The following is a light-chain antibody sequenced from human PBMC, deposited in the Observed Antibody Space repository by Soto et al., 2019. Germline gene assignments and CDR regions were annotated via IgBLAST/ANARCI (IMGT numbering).Light chain of an antibody. Sequence: EIVLTQSPGTLSLSPGERATLSCRASQSVSSNLAWYQQKPGQAPRLLIYGASTRATGIPARFSGSGSGTEFTLTISSLQSEDFAVYYCQQYNNWPRSTFGQGTKVDI. J-gene: IGKJ1*01. V-gene: IGKV3-15*01. CDR3: QQYNNWPRST. CDR1: QSVSSN. CDR2: GAS.